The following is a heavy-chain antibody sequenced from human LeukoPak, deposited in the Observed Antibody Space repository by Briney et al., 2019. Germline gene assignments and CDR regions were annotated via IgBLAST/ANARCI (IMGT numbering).Heavy chain of an antibody. CDR2: VYHSGTT. V-gene: IGHV4-4*02. CDR3: ARVVAEGAFDI. Sequence: PSGTLSLTCAVSGGSISSSNWWNWVRQPPGKGLEWIGEVYHSGTTNYNPSLKSRVTISVDTSKNQFSLKLSSVTAADTAVYYCARVVAEGAFDIWGQGTMVTVSS. D-gene: IGHD5-12*01. J-gene: IGHJ3*02. CDR1: GGSISSSNW.